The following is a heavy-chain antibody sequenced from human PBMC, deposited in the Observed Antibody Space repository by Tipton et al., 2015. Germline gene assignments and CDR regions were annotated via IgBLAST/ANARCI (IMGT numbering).Heavy chain of an antibody. CDR2: IQYSGST. J-gene: IGHJ4*02. Sequence: TLSLTCSVSSDSISKYYWSWIRQPPGKELEWIGYIQYSGSTNYNPSLKSRVTISVDTSKTQFSLKMSSVTASDTAVYYCARGRFGDLPYFDSWGQGTLVTVSS. CDR1: SDSISKYY. CDR3: ARGRFGDLPYFDS. V-gene: IGHV4-59*01. D-gene: IGHD3-10*01.